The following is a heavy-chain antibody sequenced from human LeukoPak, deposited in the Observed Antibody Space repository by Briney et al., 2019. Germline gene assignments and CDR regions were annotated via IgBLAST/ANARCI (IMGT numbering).Heavy chain of an antibody. CDR3: AFDPGY. Sequence: GGSLRLSCAAPGFSFRTYGMHWVRQAPGKGLEWVAFVRFDGSNKYYADSVKGRFTISRDNSKNTLYLQMNRLIVEDTAVYYCAFDPGYWGQGTLVTVSS. CDR2: VRFDGSNK. D-gene: IGHD6-13*01. J-gene: IGHJ4*02. V-gene: IGHV3-30*02. CDR1: GFSFRTYG.